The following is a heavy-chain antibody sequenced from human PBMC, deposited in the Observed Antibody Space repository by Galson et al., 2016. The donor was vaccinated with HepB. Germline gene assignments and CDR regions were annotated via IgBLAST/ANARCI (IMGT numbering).Heavy chain of an antibody. CDR1: GLNFWTYW. CDR3: AQYGGLADS. D-gene: IGHD3-16*01. J-gene: IGHJ4*02. V-gene: IGHV3-7*01. CDR2: ISHDGRDQ. Sequence: SLRLSCAASGLNFWTYWMTWVRQAPGKGPEWVASISHDGRDQRYVDSVKGRFTISRDNARNSLYLQMYSLRVDDTAVYYCAQYGGLADSWGQGTLVTVSS.